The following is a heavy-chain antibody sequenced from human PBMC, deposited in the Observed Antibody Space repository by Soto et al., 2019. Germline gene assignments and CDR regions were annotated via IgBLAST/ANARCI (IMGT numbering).Heavy chain of an antibody. Sequence: EVQLVESGGGLVQPGGSLRLSCAASGFTFSSYEMNWVRQAPGKGLEWVSYISHSGSTTSYADSVMGRFTISRDAAKNSLYLQMHRLRAEDTAISFCARALFGSSYYFYHLDVCGEGTAVTVSS. CDR3: ARALFGSSYYFYHLDV. CDR2: ISHSGSTT. CDR1: GFTFSSYE. D-gene: IGHD3-16*01. V-gene: IGHV3-48*03. J-gene: IGHJ6*04.